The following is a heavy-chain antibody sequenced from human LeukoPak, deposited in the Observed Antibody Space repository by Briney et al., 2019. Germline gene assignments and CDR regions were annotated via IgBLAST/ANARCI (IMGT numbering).Heavy chain of an antibody. J-gene: IGHJ4*02. CDR1: GFTFSSYG. Sequence: TGGSLRLSCAASGFTFSSYGMHWVRLAPGTGLEWVGFISSDGGKNYYADSVKGRFTISRDNSKNTLGLQMNSLRAEDTAVYYCAPLRGIVGATTVGYWGQGTLVTVSS. CDR3: APLRGIVGATTVGY. D-gene: IGHD1-26*01. V-gene: IGHV3-30*19. CDR2: ISSDGGKN.